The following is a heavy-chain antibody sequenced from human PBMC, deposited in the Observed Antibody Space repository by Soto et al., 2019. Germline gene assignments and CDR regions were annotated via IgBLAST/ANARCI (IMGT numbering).Heavy chain of an antibody. D-gene: IGHD6-13*01. CDR1: GGSISSSSYY. CDR2: IYYSGST. CDR3: ARYNAASGTYYFDD. Sequence: PSETLSLTCTVSGGSISSSSYYWGWIRQPPGKGLEWIGSIYYSGSTYYNPSLKSRVTISVDTSKNQFSLKLSSVTAADTAVYYCARYNAASGTYYFDDWGQGTLVTVSS. V-gene: IGHV4-39*01. J-gene: IGHJ4*02.